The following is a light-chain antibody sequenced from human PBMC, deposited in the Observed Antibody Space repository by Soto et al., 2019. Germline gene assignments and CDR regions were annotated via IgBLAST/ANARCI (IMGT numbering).Light chain of an antibody. CDR1: QSVSSNY. CDR2: GAS. CDR3: QQYGSSGT. J-gene: IGKJ1*01. V-gene: IGKV3-20*01. Sequence: EIVLTQCPGTLSFAAGERAALSFRASQSVSSNYLAWYQQKPGQAPRLLIYGASSRATGIPDRFSGSGSGTDFTLPIRRLEPEDFAVYYCQQYGSSGTFGQGTKADI.